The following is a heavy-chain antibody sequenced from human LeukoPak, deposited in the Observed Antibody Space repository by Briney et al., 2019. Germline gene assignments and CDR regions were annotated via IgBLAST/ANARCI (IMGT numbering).Heavy chain of an antibody. D-gene: IGHD5-24*01. J-gene: IGHJ4*02. V-gene: IGHV4-39*01. CDR2: VYYDGTS. CDR1: GDSINSHSYY. CDR3: VRHISTNTGYFDS. Sequence: SETLSLTCTVSGDSINSHSYYWGWIRQPPGKGLEWIGSVYYDGTSYSNPSLKSRAAVFVDTSRDQFSLDLSFVTAADTALYYCVRHISTNTGYFDSCGPGILVSVSS.